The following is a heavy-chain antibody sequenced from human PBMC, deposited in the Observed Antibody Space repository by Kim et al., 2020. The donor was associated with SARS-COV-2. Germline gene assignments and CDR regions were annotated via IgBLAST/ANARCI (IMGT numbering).Heavy chain of an antibody. CDR2: IIPIFGTA. CDR1: GGTFSSYA. Sequence: SVKVSCKASGGTFSSYAISWVRQAPGQGLEWMGGIIPIFGTANYAQKFQGRVTITADESTSTAYMELSSLRSEDTAVYYCARTQFRDDHDSSGPTFDYWGQGTLVTVSS. CDR3: ARTQFRDDHDSSGPTFDY. J-gene: IGHJ4*02. D-gene: IGHD3-22*01. V-gene: IGHV1-69*13.